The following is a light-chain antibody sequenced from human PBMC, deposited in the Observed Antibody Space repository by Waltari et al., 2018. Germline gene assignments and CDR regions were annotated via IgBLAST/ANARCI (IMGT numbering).Light chain of an antibody. CDR3: SSYTNSNTYV. CDR1: SSDGGNYNY. V-gene: IGLV2-14*01. CDR2: DVT. J-gene: IGLJ1*01. Sequence: QSALTQPASVSGSPGQSIALSCTATSSDGGNYNYVPWYQQHPGKAPKLMIYDVTSRPSGVSNRFSGSKSGNTASLTISGLQAEDEADYYCSSYTNSNTYVFGPGTKVTVL.